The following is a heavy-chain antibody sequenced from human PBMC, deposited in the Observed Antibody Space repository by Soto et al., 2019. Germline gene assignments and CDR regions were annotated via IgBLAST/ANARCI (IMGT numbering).Heavy chain of an antibody. V-gene: IGHV3-23*01. Sequence: GGSLRLSCAASGFTFSSYAMSWVRQAPGKGLEWVSAISGSGGSTYYADSVKGRFTISRDNSKNTLYLQMNSLRPEDTAVYYCAQDTTPLRFLTLDYFDYWGQGTLVTVSS. D-gene: IGHD3-3*01. CDR3: AQDTTPLRFLTLDYFDY. CDR1: GFTFSSYA. CDR2: ISGSGGST. J-gene: IGHJ4*02.